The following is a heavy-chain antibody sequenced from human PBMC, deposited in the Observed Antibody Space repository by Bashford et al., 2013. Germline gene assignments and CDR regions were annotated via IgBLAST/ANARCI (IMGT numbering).Heavy chain of an antibody. CDR2: INPNSGGT. Sequence: WVRQAPGQGLEWMGWINPNSGGTNYAQKFQGRVTMTRDTSISTAYMELSRLRSDDTAVYYCARDTWIFGVEEGTFLAYWGQGTLVTVSS. CDR3: ARDTWIFGVEEGTFLAY. D-gene: IGHD3-3*01. V-gene: IGHV1-2*02. J-gene: IGHJ4*02.